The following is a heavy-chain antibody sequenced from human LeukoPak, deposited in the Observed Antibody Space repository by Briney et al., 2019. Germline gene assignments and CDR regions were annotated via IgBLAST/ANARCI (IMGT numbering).Heavy chain of an antibody. V-gene: IGHV3-23*01. J-gene: IGHJ6*03. Sequence: GGSLRLSCAASGFTFSSYAMSWVRQAPGKGLEWVSAISGCGGSTYYADSVKGRFTISRDNSKNTLYLQMNSLRAEDTAVYYCAKAVSSSNYYMDVWGKGTTVTVSS. D-gene: IGHD6-6*01. CDR2: ISGCGGST. CDR3: AKAVSSSNYYMDV. CDR1: GFTFSSYA.